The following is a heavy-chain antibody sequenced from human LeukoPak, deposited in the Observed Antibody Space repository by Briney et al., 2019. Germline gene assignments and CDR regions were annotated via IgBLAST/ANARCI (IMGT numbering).Heavy chain of an antibody. CDR3: AKSPGYGDYVGYHFDY. CDR1: GFTFSSYS. Sequence: GGSLRLSCAASGFTFSSYSMNWVRQAPGKGLEWVSYISSSSSTIYYADSVKGRFTISRDNAKNSLYLQMNSLRDEDTAVYYCAKSPGYGDYVGYHFDYWGQGTLVTVSS. D-gene: IGHD4-17*01. CDR2: ISSSSSTI. J-gene: IGHJ4*02. V-gene: IGHV3-48*02.